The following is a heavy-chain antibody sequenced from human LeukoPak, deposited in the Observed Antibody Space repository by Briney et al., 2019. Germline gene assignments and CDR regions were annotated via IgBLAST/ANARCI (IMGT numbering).Heavy chain of an antibody. D-gene: IGHD3-16*01. CDR3: AKDLARRTDY. Sequence: GGSLRLSCAASGFTFSSYGMHWVRQAPGKGLEWVAFIRYDGSNKYYADSVKDRFTISRDNSKNTLYLQMNSLRAEDTAVYYCAKDLARRTDYWGQGTLVTVSS. CDR1: GFTFSSYG. J-gene: IGHJ4*02. CDR2: IRYDGSNK. V-gene: IGHV3-30*02.